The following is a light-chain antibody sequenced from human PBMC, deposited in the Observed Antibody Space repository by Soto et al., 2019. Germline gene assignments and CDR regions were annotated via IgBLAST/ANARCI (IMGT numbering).Light chain of an antibody. CDR3: QVWYSSSDHVV. Sequence: SYELTQPPSVSVAPGETASITCGGNDIVRKSVHWYQQKPGQAPVLVIYDDSDRPSGIPERLSGYNAGNTATLTIRRVENGNEDDYYYQVWYSSSDHVVFGGGTKLTVL. CDR2: DDS. CDR1: DIVRKS. J-gene: IGLJ2*01. V-gene: IGLV3-21*04.